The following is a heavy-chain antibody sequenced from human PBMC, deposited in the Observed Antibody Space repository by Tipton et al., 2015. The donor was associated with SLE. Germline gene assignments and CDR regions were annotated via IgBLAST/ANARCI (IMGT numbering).Heavy chain of an antibody. V-gene: IGHV3-15*01. J-gene: IGHJ4*02. CDR2: IKSKTDGGTT. CDR3: TSLRFWSGYPEY. CDR1: GFTFSNAW. D-gene: IGHD3-3*01. Sequence: GSLRLSCAASGFTFSNAWMSWVRQAPGKGLEWVGRIKSKTDGGTTDYAAPVKGRFTISRDDSKNTLYLQMNSLKTEDTAVYYCTSLRFWSGYPEYWGQGTLVTVPS.